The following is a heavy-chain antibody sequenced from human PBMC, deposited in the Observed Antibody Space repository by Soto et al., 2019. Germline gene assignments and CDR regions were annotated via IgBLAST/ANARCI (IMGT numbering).Heavy chain of an antibody. Sequence: QVQLVQSGAEVKKPGSSVKVSCKASGGTFSSYTISWVRQSPGQGLEWMGRIIPILGITNYAQKFQGRVTITADKSTSTAYMELRSLRSEDTAVYYCETRRGDGYNDYWGQGTLVTVSS. V-gene: IGHV1-69*02. CDR3: ETRRGDGYNDY. CDR1: GGTFSSYT. J-gene: IGHJ4*02. CDR2: IIPILGIT. D-gene: IGHD3-10*01.